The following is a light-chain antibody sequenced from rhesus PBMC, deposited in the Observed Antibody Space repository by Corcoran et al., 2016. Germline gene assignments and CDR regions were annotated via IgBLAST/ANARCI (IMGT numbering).Light chain of an antibody. CDR1: QGISSY. Sequence: DIQLTQSPSSLSASVGDRVTITCRASQGISSYLAWYQQKPGKAPKFLIYDASNLQSGGPSRFSGSGSGTDVTLTIRSLYPEDFAVYYCQQRNSYPLTFGGGTKVEIK. CDR2: DAS. CDR3: QQRNSYPLT. V-gene: IGKV1-38*01. J-gene: IGKJ4*01.